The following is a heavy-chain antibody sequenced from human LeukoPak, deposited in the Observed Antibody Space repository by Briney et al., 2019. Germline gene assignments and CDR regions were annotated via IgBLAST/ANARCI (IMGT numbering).Heavy chain of an antibody. Sequence: SQTLSLTCAICGDSVSSNSAAWNWIRQSPSRGLEWLGRTYYRSKWYNDYAVSVKSRITINPDTSKNQFSLQLNSVTPEDTAVYYCARDREYYDSSGYKHRLGVDYWGQGTLVTVSS. CDR3: ARDREYYDSSGYKHRLGVDY. V-gene: IGHV6-1*01. D-gene: IGHD3-22*01. J-gene: IGHJ4*02. CDR2: TYYRSKWYN. CDR1: GDSVSSNSAA.